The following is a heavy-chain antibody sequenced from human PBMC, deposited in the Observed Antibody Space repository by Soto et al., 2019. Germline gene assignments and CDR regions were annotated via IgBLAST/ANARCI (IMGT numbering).Heavy chain of an antibody. J-gene: IGHJ4*02. CDR2: IYHSGST. V-gene: IGHV4-30-2*01. Sequence: SETLSLTCAVSCGSISSGGYSWSWIRQPPGKGLEWIGYIYHSGSTYYNPSLKSRVTISVDRSKNQFSLKLSSVTAADTAVYYCATGIYSGYDSKDFFFDYWGQGTLVTVSS. D-gene: IGHD5-12*01. CDR3: ATGIYSGYDSKDFFFDY. CDR1: CGSISSGGYS.